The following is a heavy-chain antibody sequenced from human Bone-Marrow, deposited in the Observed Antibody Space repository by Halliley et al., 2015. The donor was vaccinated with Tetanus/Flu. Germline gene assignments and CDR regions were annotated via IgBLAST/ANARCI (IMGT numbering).Heavy chain of an antibody. Sequence: QVQLVQSGAEVKKTGSSVKVSCKASGYTFTYRYLHWVRQAPGQALEWMGWITVYNGNTNYAQKFQDRVTITRETSLSTVYMELSSLRSEDTAMYYCARSGLDSSRWNHFDDWGQGTLVSVSS. V-gene: IGHV1-45*02. CDR3: ARSGLDSSRWNHFDD. CDR2: ITVYNGNT. D-gene: IGHD6-13*01. J-gene: IGHJ4*02. CDR1: GYTFTYRY.